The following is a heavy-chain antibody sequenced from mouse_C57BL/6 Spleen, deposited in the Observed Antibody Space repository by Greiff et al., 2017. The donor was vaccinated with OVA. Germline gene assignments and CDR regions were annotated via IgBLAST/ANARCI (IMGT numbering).Heavy chain of an antibody. CDR1: GFTFSSYA. J-gene: IGHJ4*01. V-gene: IGHV5-4*01. Sequence: EVQRVESGGGLVKPGGSLKLSCAASGFTFSSYAMSWVRQTPEKRLEWVATISDGGSYTYYPDNVKGRFTISRDNAKNNLYLQMSHLKSEDTAMYYCARVYYGSSYGYAMDYWGQGTSVTVSS. CDR2: ISDGGSYT. D-gene: IGHD1-1*01. CDR3: ARVYYGSSYGYAMDY.